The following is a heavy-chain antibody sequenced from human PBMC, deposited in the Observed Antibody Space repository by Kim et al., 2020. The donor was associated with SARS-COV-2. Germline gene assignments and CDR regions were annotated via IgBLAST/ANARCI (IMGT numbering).Heavy chain of an antibody. CDR3: ARVPSSGWCFDY. D-gene: IGHD6-19*01. J-gene: IGHJ4*02. V-gene: IGHV3-7*01. CDR1: GFTFSSYW. CDR2: IKQDGSEK. Sequence: GGSLRLSCAASGFTFSSYWMSWVRQAPGKGLEWVTNIKQDGSEKYYVDSVKGRFTISRDNAKNSLYLQMNSLRAEDTTVYYCARVPSSGWCFDYWGQGTLVTVSS.